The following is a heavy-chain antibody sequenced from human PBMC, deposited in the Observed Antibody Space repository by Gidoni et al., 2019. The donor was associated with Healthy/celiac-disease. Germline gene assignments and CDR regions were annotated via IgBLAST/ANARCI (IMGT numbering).Heavy chain of an antibody. D-gene: IGHD2-2*01. CDR2: MNPNSGNT. V-gene: IGHV1-8*01. J-gene: IGHJ5*02. CDR1: GYTFTSYD. CDR3: ARARYCSSTSCRRRGWFDP. Sequence: QVQLVQSGAEVKKPGASVKVSCKASGYTFTSYDINWVRQATGQGLEWMGWMNPNSGNTGYAQKFQGRVTMTRNTSISTAYMELSSLRSEDTAVYYCARARYCSSTSCRRRGWFDPWGQGTLVTVSS.